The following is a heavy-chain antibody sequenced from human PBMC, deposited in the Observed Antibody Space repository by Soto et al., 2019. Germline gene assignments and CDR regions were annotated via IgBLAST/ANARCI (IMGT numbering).Heavy chain of an antibody. Sequence: SGPTLVNPTQPLTLTCSFSGFSLTTSGVGVGWIRQPPGKALEWLAHIYWSGDEHYRPSLKSRLSITKDASKNQEVLTMTNMDPVDTATYYCARGIATRPVFAFDVWGQGTMVTVSS. V-gene: IGHV2-5*01. CDR2: IYWSGDE. D-gene: IGHD6-6*01. J-gene: IGHJ3*01. CDR3: ARGIATRPVFAFDV. CDR1: GFSLTTSGVG.